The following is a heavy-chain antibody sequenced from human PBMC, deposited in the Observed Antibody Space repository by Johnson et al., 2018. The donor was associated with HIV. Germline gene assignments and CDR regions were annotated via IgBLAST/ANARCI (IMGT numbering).Heavy chain of an antibody. CDR1: GFTFRHYW. CDR2: IYSDGSDT. V-gene: IGHV3-74*03. J-gene: IGHJ3*01. Sequence: VQLVESGGGLVQSGGSLRLSCAASGFTFRHYWMHWVRQAPGKGLVWVARIYSDGSDTAYADSVKGRFTISRDNAKKTLYLQMNSLRAEDTAVYYCARKQWLEIPSDAFDVWGQGTMVTVSS. D-gene: IGHD6-19*01. CDR3: ARKQWLEIPSDAFDV.